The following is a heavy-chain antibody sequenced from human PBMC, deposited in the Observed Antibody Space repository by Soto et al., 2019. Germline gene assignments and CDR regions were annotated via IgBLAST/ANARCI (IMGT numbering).Heavy chain of an antibody. Sequence: QVRLQEWGPGLVKPSQTLSLKCSVSGGSITTGGRYWSWIRQLPGKGLEWIGDIYYSGNTYYNASLKSRVTISVEAAKNQFSLKLISVTAADTAVYYWAQALVFTGGDGFDIWGQGRLVTVSS. CDR2: IYYSGNT. J-gene: IGHJ3*02. D-gene: IGHD1-1*01. CDR1: GGSITTGGRY. CDR3: AQALVFTGGDGFDI. V-gene: IGHV4-31*02.